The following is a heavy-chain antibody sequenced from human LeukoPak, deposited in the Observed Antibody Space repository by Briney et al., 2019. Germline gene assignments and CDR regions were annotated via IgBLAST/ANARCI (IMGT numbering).Heavy chain of an antibody. D-gene: IGHD6-13*01. CDR1: GGSISSSSYY. Sequence: SETLSLTCTVSGGSISSSSYYWGWIRQPPGKGLEWIGSIYYSGSTYYNPSLKSRVTISVDTSKNQFSLKLSSVTAADTAVYYCARTWTRVGAAAGYFDYWGQGTLVTVSS. CDR3: ARTWTRVGAAAGYFDY. CDR2: IYYSGST. J-gene: IGHJ4*02. V-gene: IGHV4-39*07.